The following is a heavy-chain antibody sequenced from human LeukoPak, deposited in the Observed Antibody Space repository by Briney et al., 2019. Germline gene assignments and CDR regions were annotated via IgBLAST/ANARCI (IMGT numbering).Heavy chain of an antibody. CDR3: ARGYTYGSGGYYYYYGMDV. CDR2: IYYSGST. Sequence: SETLSLTCTVSGGSISSSSYYWGWIRQPPGKGLEWIGSIYYSGSTYYNPSLKSRVTISVDTSKNQFSLKLSSVTAADTAVYYCARGYTYGSGGYYYYYGMDVWGQGTTVTVSS. D-gene: IGHD3-10*01. CDR1: GGSISSSSYY. J-gene: IGHJ6*02. V-gene: IGHV4-39*01.